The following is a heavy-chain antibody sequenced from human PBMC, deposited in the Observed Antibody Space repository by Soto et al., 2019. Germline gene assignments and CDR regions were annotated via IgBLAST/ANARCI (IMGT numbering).Heavy chain of an antibody. CDR2: INGGHGNT. V-gene: IGHV1-3*01. CDR1: GYSFTSYA. J-gene: IGHJ4*02. Sequence: QVQLVQSGAEVKKPGASVKVSCKASGYSFTSYAVHWVRQAPGQRLEWMGWINGGHGNTKYSQKFQGRVTITRDTFASTAYMELSSLRSEDTAVYYWARGGYDDLMVVDYWGQGTLVTVSS. D-gene: IGHD5-12*01. CDR3: ARGGYDDLMVVDY.